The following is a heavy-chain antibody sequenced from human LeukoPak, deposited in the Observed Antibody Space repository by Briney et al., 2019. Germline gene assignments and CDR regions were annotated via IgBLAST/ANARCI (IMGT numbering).Heavy chain of an antibody. CDR3: ARNVRGGSTYLDY. CDR2: IYHSGST. D-gene: IGHD3-16*01. CDR1: GGSISSSNW. J-gene: IGHJ4*02. V-gene: IGHV4-4*02. Sequence: PSGTLSLTCAVSGGSISSSNWWSWVRQPPGKGLEWIGEIYHSGSTNYNPSLKSRVTISVDKSKNQFSLKLSSVTAADTAVYFCARNVRGGSTYLDYWGQGTLVTVSS.